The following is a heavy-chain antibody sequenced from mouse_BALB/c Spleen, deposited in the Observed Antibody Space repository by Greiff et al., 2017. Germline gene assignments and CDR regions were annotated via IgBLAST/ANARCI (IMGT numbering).Heavy chain of an antibody. CDR1: GFTFSDYY. Sequence: EVQRVESGGGLVKPGGSLKLSCAASGFTFSDYYMYWVRQTPEKRLEWVATISDGGSYPYYPDSVKGRFTISRDNAKNNLYLQMSSLKSEDTAMYYCARARGRGFAYWGQGTLVTVSA. D-gene: IGHD3-3*01. V-gene: IGHV5-4*02. J-gene: IGHJ3*01. CDR3: ARARGRGFAY. CDR2: ISDGGSYP.